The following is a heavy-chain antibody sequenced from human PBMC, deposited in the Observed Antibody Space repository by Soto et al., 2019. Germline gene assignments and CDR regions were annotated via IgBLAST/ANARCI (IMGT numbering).Heavy chain of an antibody. CDR1: GDSISSYY. CDR2: LYYSRST. D-gene: IGHD6-13*01. V-gene: IGHV4-59*08. Sequence: SETLSLTCAVSGDSISSYYCMWIRQPPGKGLESIGYLYYSRSTNYNPSLKSRVTLSVDTSTNQFSLTLISVTAADTAVYYCARSSRYSTDVWGQGTTVT. J-gene: IGHJ6*02. CDR3: ARSSRYSTDV.